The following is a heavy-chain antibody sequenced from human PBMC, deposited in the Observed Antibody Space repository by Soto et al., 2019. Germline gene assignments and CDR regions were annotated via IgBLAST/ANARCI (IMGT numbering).Heavy chain of an antibody. J-gene: IGHJ4*02. CDR3: ASRVGYCSGGSCYRKPFDY. CDR1: GYTFTGYY. Sequence: GASVKVSCKASGYTFTGYYMHWVRQAPGQGLAWMGWINPNSGGTNYAQKFQGRVTMTRDTSISTAYMELSRLRSDDTAVYYCASRVGYCSGGSCYRKPFDYWGQGTLVTVSS. V-gene: IGHV1-2*02. D-gene: IGHD2-15*01. CDR2: INPNSGGT.